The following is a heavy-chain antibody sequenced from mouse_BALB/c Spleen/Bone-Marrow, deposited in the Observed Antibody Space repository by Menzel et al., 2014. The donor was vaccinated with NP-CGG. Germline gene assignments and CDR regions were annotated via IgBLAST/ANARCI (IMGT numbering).Heavy chain of an antibody. D-gene: IGHD4-1*01. V-gene: IGHV2-6*02. J-gene: IGHJ4*01. CDR2: IWSDGST. CDR1: GFSLTSYG. Sequence: VQVVESGPGLVAHSQSLSITCTVSGFSLTSYGVHWVRQPPGKGLEWLVVIWSDGSTTYNSSLKSRLNIRKDNSKSQVFLKVNSLQTDDTAMYYCGRAGTYYAMDYWGQGTSVTVSS. CDR3: GRAGTYYAMDY.